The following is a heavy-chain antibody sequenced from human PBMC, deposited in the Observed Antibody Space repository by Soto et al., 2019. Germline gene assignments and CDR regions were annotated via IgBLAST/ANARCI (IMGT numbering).Heavy chain of an antibody. J-gene: IGHJ4*02. CDR3: ARLGGAHVHDY. D-gene: IGHD4-17*01. Sequence: QLQLQESGPGLVKPSETLSLTCTVSGGSISSSSYYWGWIRQPPGKGLEWIGSIYYSGSTYYNPSLKSRVTISVDTSKNQFSLKLSSVTAADTAVYYCARLGGAHVHDYWGQGTLVTVSS. CDR1: GGSISSSSYY. V-gene: IGHV4-39*01. CDR2: IYYSGST.